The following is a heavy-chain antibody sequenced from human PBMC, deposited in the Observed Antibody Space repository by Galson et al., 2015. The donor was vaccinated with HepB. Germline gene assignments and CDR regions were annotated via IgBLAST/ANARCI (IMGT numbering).Heavy chain of an antibody. CDR2: IYPGDSDT. J-gene: IGHJ4*02. V-gene: IGHV5-51*03. D-gene: IGHD2-15*01. Sequence: QSGAEVKKPGESLKIFCSGSGYSFTNYWIGWVRQTPGKGLEWMGVIYPGDSDTRYSPSFQGQVTVSVDKSISTAYLQWCSLKASDSAIYYCVRPGGGYCSGGYCYDFWGQGTLVTVSS. CDR3: VRPGGGYCSGGYCYDF. CDR1: GYSFTNYW.